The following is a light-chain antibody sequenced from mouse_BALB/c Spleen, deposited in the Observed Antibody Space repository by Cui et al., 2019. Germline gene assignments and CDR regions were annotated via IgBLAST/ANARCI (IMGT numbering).Light chain of an antibody. Sequence: QIVLTQSPALMSASLGEKVTMTCSVSSSVSYMYWYQQKPRSSPKPWIYLTSNLASGVPARFSGSGSGTSYSLTISSMEAEDAATYYCQQWSSNPLTFGAGTKLELK. CDR1: SSVSY. CDR3: QQWSSNPLT. V-gene: IGKV4-68*01. CDR2: LTS. J-gene: IGKJ5*01.